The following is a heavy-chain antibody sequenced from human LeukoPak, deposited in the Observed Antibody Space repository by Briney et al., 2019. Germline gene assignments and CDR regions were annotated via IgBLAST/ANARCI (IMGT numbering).Heavy chain of an antibody. J-gene: IGHJ4*02. CDR2: IYPGDSDT. CDR3: ARVYDSSGYYDYFDY. Sequence: GESLKISCKGSGYSFTSYWIGWVRQMPGKGLEWMGIIYPGDSDTRYSPSFQGQVTISADKSISTAYLQWSSLKASDTAMYYCARVYDSSGYYDYFDYWGQGTLVTVSS. D-gene: IGHD3-22*01. V-gene: IGHV5-51*01. CDR1: GYSFTSYW.